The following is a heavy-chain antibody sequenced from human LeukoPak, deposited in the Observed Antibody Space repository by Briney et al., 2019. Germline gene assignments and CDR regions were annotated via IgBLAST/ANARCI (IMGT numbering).Heavy chain of an antibody. V-gene: IGHV4-34*01. CDR1: GGSFGGYY. D-gene: IGHD2-21*02. CDR3: ARGHSSVVTAIPYYFDY. CDR2: INHSGST. Sequence: PSETLSLTCAVYGGSFGGYYWSWIRQSPGKGLEWIGEINHSGSTNYNPSLKSRVTISVDTSKNQVSLKLSSVTAADTAVYYCARGHSSVVTAIPYYFDYWGQGTLVTVSS. J-gene: IGHJ4*02.